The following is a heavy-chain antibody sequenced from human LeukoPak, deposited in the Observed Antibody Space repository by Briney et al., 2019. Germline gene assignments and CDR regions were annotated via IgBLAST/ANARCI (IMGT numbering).Heavy chain of an antibody. CDR2: IYYSGST. Sequence: SETLSLTCTVSGGSISSSSYYWGWIRQPPGKGLEWIGSIYYSGSTYYNPSLKSRATISLDTSKNQFSLKLSSVTAADTAVYYCASVRRGFGESSKYYAYYYMGVWGKGTTVTISS. D-gene: IGHD3-10*01. V-gene: IGHV4-39*01. J-gene: IGHJ6*03. CDR3: ASVRRGFGESSKYYAYYYMGV. CDR1: GGSISSSSYY.